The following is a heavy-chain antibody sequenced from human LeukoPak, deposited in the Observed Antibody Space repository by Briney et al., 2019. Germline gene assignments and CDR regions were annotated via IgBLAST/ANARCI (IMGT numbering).Heavy chain of an antibody. CDR3: ARIPPWVRIAARRRGYYYYGMDV. D-gene: IGHD6-6*01. J-gene: IGHJ6*02. CDR2: INPNSGNT. CDR1: GYTFTGYY. V-gene: IGHV1-8*02. Sequence: GASVKVSCKASGYTFTGYYMHWVRQAPGQGLEWMGRINPNSGNTGYAQKFQGRVTMTRNTSISTAYMELSSLRSEDTAVYYCARIPPWVRIAARRRGYYYYGMDVWGQGTTVTVSS.